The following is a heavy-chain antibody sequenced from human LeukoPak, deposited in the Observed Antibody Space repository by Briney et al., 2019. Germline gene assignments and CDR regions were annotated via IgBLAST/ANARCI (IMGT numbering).Heavy chain of an antibody. CDR2: INPDGRDT. D-gene: IGHD2-21*02. Sequence: PGGSLRLSCVVSGSTFNRCWMNWVRQAPGKGLEWVAHINPDGRDTYYVDSVKGRFTISRDNAQNSMYLQMNSLRVEDMAVYYCTSWGDTTAEYFQRWGQGTLVTVSS. V-gene: IGHV3-7*01. J-gene: IGHJ1*01. CDR1: GSTFNRCW. CDR3: TSWGDTTAEYFQR.